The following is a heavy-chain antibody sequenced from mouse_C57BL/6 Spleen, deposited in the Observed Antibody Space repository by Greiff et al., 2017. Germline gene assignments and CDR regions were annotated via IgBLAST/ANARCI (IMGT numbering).Heavy chain of an antibody. Sequence: VQLQQSGAELVKPGASVKLSCKASGYTFTSYWMHWVKQRPGQGLEWIGMIHPNSGSTNYNEKFKSKATLTVDKSSSTAYMQLSSLTSEDSAVYYCARHGNGDYYAMDYWGQGTSVTVSS. V-gene: IGHV1-64*01. CDR2: IHPNSGST. CDR3: ARHGNGDYYAMDY. CDR1: GYTFTSYW. J-gene: IGHJ4*01. D-gene: IGHD2-1*01.